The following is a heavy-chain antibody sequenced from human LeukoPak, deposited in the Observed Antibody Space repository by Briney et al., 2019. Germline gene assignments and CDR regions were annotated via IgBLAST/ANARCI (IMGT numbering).Heavy chain of an antibody. V-gene: IGHV4-34*01. CDR1: GESLSGFY. J-gene: IGHJ4*02. CDR2: INHSGST. CDR3: ARVSRGPYIAAAAPFDY. D-gene: IGHD6-13*01. Sequence: SETLSLTCAVYGESLSGFYWSWIRQPPGKGLEWIGEINHSGSTNYNPSLKSRVTISVDTSKNQFSLKLSSVTAADTAVYYCARVSRGPYIAAAAPFDYWGQGTLVTVSS.